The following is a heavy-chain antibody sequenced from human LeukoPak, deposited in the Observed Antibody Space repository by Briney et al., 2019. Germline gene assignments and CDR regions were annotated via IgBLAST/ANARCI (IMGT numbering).Heavy chain of an antibody. J-gene: IGHJ4*02. CDR3: VLGCSGGSCYPYYFDY. D-gene: IGHD2-15*01. CDR2: IIPIFGTA. V-gene: IGHV1-69*13. Sequence: GASVKVSCKASGGTFSSCAISWVRQAPGQGLEWMGGIIPIFGTANYAQKFQGRVTITADESTSTAYMELSSLRSEDTAVYYCVLGCSGGSCYPYYFDYWGQGILVTVSS. CDR1: GGTFSSCA.